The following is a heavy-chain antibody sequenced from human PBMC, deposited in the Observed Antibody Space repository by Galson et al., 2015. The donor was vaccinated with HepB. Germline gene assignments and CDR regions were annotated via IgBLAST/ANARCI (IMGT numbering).Heavy chain of an antibody. CDR1: GGSISSSSYY. CDR2: IYYSGST. CDR3: ASRNKQQLVTYYFDY. Sequence: ETLSLTCTVSGGSISSSSYYWGWIRQPPGKGLEWIGSIYYSGSTYYNPSLKSRVTISVDTSKNQFSLKLSSVTAADTAVYYCASRNKQQLVTYYFDYWGQGTLVTVSS. V-gene: IGHV4-39*01. D-gene: IGHD6-13*01. J-gene: IGHJ4*02.